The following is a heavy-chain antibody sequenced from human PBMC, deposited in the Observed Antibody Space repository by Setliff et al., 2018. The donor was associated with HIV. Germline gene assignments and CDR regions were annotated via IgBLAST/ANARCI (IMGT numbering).Heavy chain of an antibody. J-gene: IGHJ4*02. V-gene: IGHV1-69*13. CDR3: ARIPNHSSGFDY. CDR1: GGNFSNYV. Sequence: SVKVSCKASGGNFSNYVISWVRHAPGQGLEWMGGIIPIFGTANYAQKFQGRVTITADESTTTAYMELSSLRSEDTAVYYCARIPNHSSGFDYWGQGTPVTVSS. CDR2: IIPIFGTA. D-gene: IGHD3-22*01.